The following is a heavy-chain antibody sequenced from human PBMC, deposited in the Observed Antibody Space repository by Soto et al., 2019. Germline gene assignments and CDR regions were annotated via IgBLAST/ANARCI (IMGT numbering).Heavy chain of an antibody. V-gene: IGHV4-34*01. J-gene: IGHJ4*02. CDR1: GWSFSGYY. CDR3: ARGGIVLMVYARDFDY. D-gene: IGHD2-8*01. Sequence: PWETLSLTCAVYGWSFSGYYWSWIRQPPGKGLEWIGEINHSGSTNYSPSLKSRVTISVDTSKNQFSLKLSSVTAADTAVYYCARGGIVLMVYARDFDYWGQGTLVTVSS. CDR2: INHSGST.